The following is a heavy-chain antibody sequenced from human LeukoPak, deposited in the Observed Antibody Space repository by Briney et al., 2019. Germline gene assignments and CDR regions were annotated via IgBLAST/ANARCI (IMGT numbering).Heavy chain of an antibody. CDR1: GFTFSSYS. CDR3: ARGHGGIGNDY. CDR2: ISSSSSYI. V-gene: IGHV3-21*01. J-gene: IGHJ4*02. Sequence: GGSLRLSCAASGFTFSSYSMNWVRQAPGKGLEWVSSISSSSSYIYYADSVKGRFTISRDNAKNSLYLQTNSLRAEDTAVYYCARGHGGIGNDYWGQGTLVTVSS. D-gene: IGHD3-16*02.